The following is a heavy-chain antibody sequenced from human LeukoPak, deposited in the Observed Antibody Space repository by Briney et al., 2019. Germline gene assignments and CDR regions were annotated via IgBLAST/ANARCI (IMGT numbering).Heavy chain of an antibody. CDR1: GGTFSSYA. D-gene: IGHD3-9*01. J-gene: IGHJ4*02. V-gene: IGHV1-69*06. Sequence: GASVKVSCKASGGTFSSYAISWVRQAPGQGLEWMGGIIPIFGTANYAQKFQGRVTITADKSTSTAYMELSRLRSDDTAVYYCARSAPTLTYDILTGYLGYWGQGTLVTVSS. CDR3: ARSAPTLTYDILTGYLGY. CDR2: IIPIFGTA.